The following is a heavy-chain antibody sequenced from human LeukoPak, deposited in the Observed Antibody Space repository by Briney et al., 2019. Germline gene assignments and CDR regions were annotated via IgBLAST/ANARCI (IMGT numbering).Heavy chain of an antibody. CDR3: ARMTPGYYYYMDV. J-gene: IGHJ6*03. V-gene: IGHV4-4*07. CDR1: GVSINNYY. Sequence: SETLSLTCTVSGVSINNYYWSWVRQPDGKGLEWIAHIYPSGNTNYNPSLKSRVTISADNSKNQFSLRLSSVTAADTAMYYCARMTPGYYYYMDVWGKGTKVTVSS. CDR2: IYPSGNT.